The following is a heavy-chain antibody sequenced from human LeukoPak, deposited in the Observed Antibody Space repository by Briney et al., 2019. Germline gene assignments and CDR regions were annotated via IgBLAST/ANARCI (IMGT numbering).Heavy chain of an antibody. CDR3: SRSTMVRGGNAFDI. CDR2: IYTSGST. CDR1: GGSISSYY. D-gene: IGHD3-10*01. Sequence: PSETLSLTCTVSGGSISSYYWSWIRQPAGKGLEWIGRIYTSGSTNYNPSLKSRVAMSVDTSKNQFSLKLSSVTAADTAVYYCSRSTMVRGGNAFDIWGQGTMVTVSS. J-gene: IGHJ3*02. V-gene: IGHV4-4*07.